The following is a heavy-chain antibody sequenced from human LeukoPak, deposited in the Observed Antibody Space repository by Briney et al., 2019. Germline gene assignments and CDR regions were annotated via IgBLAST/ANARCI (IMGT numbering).Heavy chain of an antibody. CDR3: ARPPSGSTTGHFDY. Sequence: GESLKISCKGSGYNFANYWIGWVRQMPGKGLEWMGIIYPGDSDTRYSPSFQGQVTISADKSISTAYLQWSSLKASDTAMYYCARPPSGSTTGHFDYWGQGTLVTVSS. J-gene: IGHJ4*02. D-gene: IGHD1-26*01. CDR2: IYPGDSDT. CDR1: GYNFANYW. V-gene: IGHV5-51*01.